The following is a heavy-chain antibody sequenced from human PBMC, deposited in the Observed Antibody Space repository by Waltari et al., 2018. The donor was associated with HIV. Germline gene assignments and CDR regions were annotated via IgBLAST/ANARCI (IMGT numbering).Heavy chain of an antibody. CDR3: ARGFSGFDY. CDR1: GYTFTRYY. J-gene: IGHJ4*02. V-gene: IGHV1-46*01. Sequence: QVQLVQSGAEVKKPGASVKVSCKASGYTFTRYYMHWVRQAPGQGLEWMGVINPSGKRTVYAQKFQGRVTITREASTRTVYMVLSTLRSEDTAVYYCARGFSGFDYWGQGTLITVSS. CDR2: INPSGKRT.